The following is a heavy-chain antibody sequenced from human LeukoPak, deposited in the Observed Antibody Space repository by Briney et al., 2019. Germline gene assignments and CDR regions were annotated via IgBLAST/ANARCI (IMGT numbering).Heavy chain of an antibody. V-gene: IGHV1-69*06. J-gene: IGHJ4*02. CDR2: INPIFGTA. CDR1: GYTFTGYY. D-gene: IGHD1-26*01. Sequence: GASVKVSCKASGYTFTGYYMHWVRQAPGQGLEWMGWINPIFGTANYAQKFQGRVTITADKSTSTAYMELSSLRSEDTAVYYCAGKSGSYPLEHLGFDYWGQGTLVTVSS. CDR3: AGKSGSYPLEHLGFDY.